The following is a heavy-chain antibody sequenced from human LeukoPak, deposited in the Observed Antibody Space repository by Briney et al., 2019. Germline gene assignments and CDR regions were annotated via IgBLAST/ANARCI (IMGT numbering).Heavy chain of an antibody. Sequence: ASVKVSCKASGYTFTSYGISWVRQAPGQGLERMGWISAYNGNTNYAQKLQGRVTMTTDTSTSTAYMELRSLRSDDTAVYYCARMREYYDSSGYRVRYFDYWGQGTLVTVSS. V-gene: IGHV1-18*01. J-gene: IGHJ4*02. D-gene: IGHD3-22*01. CDR2: ISAYNGNT. CDR3: ARMREYYDSSGYRVRYFDY. CDR1: GYTFTSYG.